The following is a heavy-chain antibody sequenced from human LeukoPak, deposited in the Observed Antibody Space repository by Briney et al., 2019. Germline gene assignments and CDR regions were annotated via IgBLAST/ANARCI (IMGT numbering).Heavy chain of an antibody. Sequence: PSETLSLTCTVSGGSISIYYWSWIRQPAGKGLEWIGRIYTSGSTNYNPSLKSRVTMSVDTSKNQFSLKLSSVTAADTAVYYCARSYYGSVPDAFDIWGQGTMVTVSS. CDR1: GGSISIYY. CDR3: ARSYYGSVPDAFDI. D-gene: IGHD3-10*01. V-gene: IGHV4-4*07. CDR2: IYTSGST. J-gene: IGHJ3*02.